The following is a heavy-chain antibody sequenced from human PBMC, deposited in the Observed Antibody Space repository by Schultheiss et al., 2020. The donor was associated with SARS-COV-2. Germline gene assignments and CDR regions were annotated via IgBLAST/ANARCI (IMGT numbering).Heavy chain of an antibody. J-gene: IGHJ6*02. CDR3: ARDRVYDSSGEWSWYYGMDV. CDR2: IYYSGST. CDR1: GGSISSGGYY. D-gene: IGHD3-22*01. Sequence: ESLKISCTVSGGSISSGGYYWSWIRQHPGKGLEWIGYIYYSGSTNYNPSLKSRVTISVDTSKNQFSLKLSSVTAADTAVYYCARDRVYDSSGEWSWYYGMDVWGQGTTVTVSS. V-gene: IGHV4-61*08.